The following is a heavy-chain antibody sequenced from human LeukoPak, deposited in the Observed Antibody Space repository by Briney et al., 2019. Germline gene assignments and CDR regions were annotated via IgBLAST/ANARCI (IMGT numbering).Heavy chain of an antibody. J-gene: IGHJ3*02. CDR2: IYHSGST. CDR1: GGSISSGGYY. D-gene: IGHD2-15*01. V-gene: IGHV4-30-2*01. Sequence: SQTLSLTCTVSGGSISSGGYYWSWIRQPPGKGLEWIGYIYHSGSTYYNPSLKSRVTISVDRSKNQFSLKLSSVTAADTAVYYCASQRTYCSGGSCFETDAFDIWGQGTMVTVSS. CDR3: ASQRTYCSGGSCFETDAFDI.